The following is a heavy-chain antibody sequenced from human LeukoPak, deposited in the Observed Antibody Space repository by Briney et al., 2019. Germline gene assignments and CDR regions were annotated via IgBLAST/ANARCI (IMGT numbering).Heavy chain of an antibody. CDR1: GFTFSSYS. CDR2: ISSSSSYI. D-gene: IGHD1-7*01. CDR3: ARAGSFWHYVY. V-gene: IGHV3-21*01. J-gene: IGHJ4*02. Sequence: GGSLRLSCAASGFTFSSYSMNWVRQAPGKGLEWVSSISSSSSYIYYADSVKGRFTISRDNAKNSLYLQMNSLRVEDTAVYYCARAGSFWHYVYWGQGTLVTVSS.